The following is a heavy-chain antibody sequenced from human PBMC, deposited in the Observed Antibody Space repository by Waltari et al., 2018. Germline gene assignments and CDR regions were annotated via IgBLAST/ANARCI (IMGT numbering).Heavy chain of an antibody. CDR2: MNPNSGNT. Sequence: QVQLVQSGAEVKKPGASVKVSCKASGYTFTSYDINWVRQATGQGLEWMGWMNPNSGNTGYAQKFQGRVTMTRNTSISTAYMELSSLRSEDTAVYYCARGQVRFLEWFRPYYYYYYGMDVWGQGTTVTVSS. D-gene: IGHD3-3*01. CDR1: GYTFTSYD. V-gene: IGHV1-8*01. CDR3: ARGQVRFLEWFRPYYYYYYGMDV. J-gene: IGHJ6*02.